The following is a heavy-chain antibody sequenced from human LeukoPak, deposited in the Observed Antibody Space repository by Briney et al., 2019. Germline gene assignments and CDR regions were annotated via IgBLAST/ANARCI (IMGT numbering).Heavy chain of an antibody. CDR1: GYTFTSYY. D-gene: IGHD6-19*01. Sequence: GASVKVSCKASGYTFTSYYMHWVRQPPGQGLEWMGIINPSGGSTSYAQKFQGRVTMTRDTSTSTVYMELSSLRSEDTAVYYCARDVGSGWYDYWGQGTLVTVSS. CDR2: INPSGGST. J-gene: IGHJ4*02. CDR3: ARDVGSGWYDY. V-gene: IGHV1-46*01.